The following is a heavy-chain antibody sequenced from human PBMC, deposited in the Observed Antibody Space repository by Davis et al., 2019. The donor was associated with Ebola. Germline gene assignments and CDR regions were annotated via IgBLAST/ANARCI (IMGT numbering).Heavy chain of an antibody. CDR2: IWYDGSNK. Sequence: GGSLRLSCAASGFTFSSYGMHWVRQAPGKGLEWVAVIWYDGSNKYYADSVKGRFTISRDNSKNTLYLQMNSLRAEDTAVYYCAREDILTGYLLFDYWGQGTLVTVSS. D-gene: IGHD3-9*01. V-gene: IGHV3-33*01. CDR3: AREDILTGYLLFDY. J-gene: IGHJ4*02. CDR1: GFTFSSYG.